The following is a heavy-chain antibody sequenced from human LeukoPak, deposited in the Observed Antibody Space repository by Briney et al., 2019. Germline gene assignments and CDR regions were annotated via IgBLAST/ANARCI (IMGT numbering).Heavy chain of an antibody. CDR3: AKRRMNIVVVPAAFDY. V-gene: IGHV3-23*01. J-gene: IGHJ4*02. CDR1: GFTFSSYA. CDR2: ISGSGDST. Sequence: PGGSLRLSCAASGFTFSSYAMSWVRQAPGKGLEWVSAISGSGDSTYYADSVKGRFTISRDNSKNTLYLQMNSLRAEDTAVYYCAKRRMNIVVVPAAFDYWGQGTLVTVSS. D-gene: IGHD2-2*01.